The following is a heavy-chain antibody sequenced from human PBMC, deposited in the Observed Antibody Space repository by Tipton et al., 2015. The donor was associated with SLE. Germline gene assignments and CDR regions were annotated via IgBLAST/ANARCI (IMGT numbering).Heavy chain of an antibody. CDR3: VRERGKVHWYFDL. J-gene: IGHJ2*01. CDR2: IYTSGST. CDR1: GDSISSGSYY. D-gene: IGHD3-10*01. Sequence: TLSLTCTVSGDSISSGSYYWSWIRQPAGKGLEWIGYIYTSGSTNYNPSLKSRVTISVDTSKNQFSLKLSSVTAADTAVYYCVRERGKVHWYFDLWGRGTLVTVSS. V-gene: IGHV4-61*09.